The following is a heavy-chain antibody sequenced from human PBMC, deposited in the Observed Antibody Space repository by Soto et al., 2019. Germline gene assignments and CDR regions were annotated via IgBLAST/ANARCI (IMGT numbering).Heavy chain of an antibody. CDR1: GYTFTSYA. Sequence: GASVKVSCKASGYTFTSYAMHWVRQAPGQRLEWMGWINAGNGNTKYSQKFQGRVTITRDTSASTAYMELSSLRSEDTAVYYCARDPPYSGSFHYDYWGQGTLVTVSS. J-gene: IGHJ4*02. V-gene: IGHV1-3*01. D-gene: IGHD1-26*01. CDR2: INAGNGNT. CDR3: ARDPPYSGSFHYDY.